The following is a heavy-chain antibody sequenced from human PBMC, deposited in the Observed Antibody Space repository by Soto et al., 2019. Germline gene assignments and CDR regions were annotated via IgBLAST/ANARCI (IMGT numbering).Heavy chain of an antibody. D-gene: IGHD1-26*01. V-gene: IGHV1-69*04. Sequence: QVNLVQSGTEMKKPGSSVMVSCKVSGGDLSNSGISWVRQAPGQGLEWMGGIFPLLAMVDYSQKFQGRVTIAADESTNAACMDLTRLRSQDTAGFYCAKDGGAGFKSWGQGTLVIVSS. CDR1: GGDLSNSG. J-gene: IGHJ4*02. CDR2: IFPLLAMV. CDR3: AKDGGAGFKS.